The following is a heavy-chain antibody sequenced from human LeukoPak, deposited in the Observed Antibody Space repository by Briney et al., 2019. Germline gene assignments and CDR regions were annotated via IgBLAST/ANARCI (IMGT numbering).Heavy chain of an antibody. D-gene: IGHD3-22*01. CDR3: ARGGYYDSSGYYSNWFDP. V-gene: IGHV3-74*01. Sequence: GGSLRLSCAASGFTFSSYWMHWVRQAPGKGLVWVSRINSDGSSTSYADSVKGRFTISRDNAKNTLYLQMNSLRAEDTAVYYCARGGYYDSSGYYSNWFDPWGQGTLVTVSS. J-gene: IGHJ5*02. CDR1: GFTFSSYW. CDR2: INSDGSST.